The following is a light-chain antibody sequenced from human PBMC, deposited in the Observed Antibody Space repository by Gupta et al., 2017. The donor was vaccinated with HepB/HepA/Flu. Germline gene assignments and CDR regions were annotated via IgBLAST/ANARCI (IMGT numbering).Light chain of an antibody. CDR1: QSVSSY. Sequence: IVLTQSPATLSLSPGERDPLPCRASQSVSSYLAWYQQKPGQAPRLLNFDASNRATGIPARFSGSGSGTDFTLTISSLEPEDFAVYYCQQRSNWPLLTFGGGTKVEIK. CDR3: QQRSNWPLLT. J-gene: IGKJ4*01. CDR2: DAS. V-gene: IGKV3-11*01.